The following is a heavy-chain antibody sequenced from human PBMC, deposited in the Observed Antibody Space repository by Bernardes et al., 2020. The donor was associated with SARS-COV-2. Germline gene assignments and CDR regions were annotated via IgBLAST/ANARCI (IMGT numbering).Heavy chain of an antibody. Sequence: GGSLRLSCSASGFTYSSYSMNWVRQAPGKGLEWVSYISSSSSTIYYADSVKGRFTISRDNAKNSLYLQMNSLRDEDTAVYYCAREAGATHTMFGVVINEDAYYFDYWGQGTLVTVSS. CDR3: AREAGATHTMFGVVINEDAYYFDY. CDR1: GFTYSSYS. V-gene: IGHV3-48*02. J-gene: IGHJ4*02. D-gene: IGHD3-3*01. CDR2: ISSSSSTI.